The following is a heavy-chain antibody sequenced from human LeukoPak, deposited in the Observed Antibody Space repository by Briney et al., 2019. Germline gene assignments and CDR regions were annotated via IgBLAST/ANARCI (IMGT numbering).Heavy chain of an antibody. D-gene: IGHD6-19*01. V-gene: IGHV3-48*03. J-gene: IGHJ4*02. CDR2: ISSSGSTI. CDR3: AREIAVAGRDY. Sequence: GGSQGLSRAASGFTSSSYEMNCVREAPGKGLEWVSYISSSGSTIYYADSVKGRFTISRDNAKNSLYLQMNSLRAEDTAVYFCAREIAVAGRDYWGQGTLVTVSS. CDR1: GFTSSSYE.